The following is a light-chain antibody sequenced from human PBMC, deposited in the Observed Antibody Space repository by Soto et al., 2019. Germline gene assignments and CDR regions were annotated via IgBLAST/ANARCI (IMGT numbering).Light chain of an antibody. CDR3: CSFADFTYV. V-gene: IGLV2-23*02. CDR1: SSDIGSYDL. Sequence: QSGLTQPASVSGSPGQSITISCTGTSSDIGSYDLVSWYQQHPGTAPKLIIYEVTKRPSGVSTRFSGSKSGNTASLTISGLQAVDDADYYCCSFADFTYVFGTGTKVTVL. J-gene: IGLJ1*01. CDR2: EVT.